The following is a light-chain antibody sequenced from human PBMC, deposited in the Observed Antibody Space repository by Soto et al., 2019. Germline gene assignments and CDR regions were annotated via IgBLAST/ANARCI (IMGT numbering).Light chain of an antibody. CDR1: QNVFTN. CDR3: QQYNKWHPTT. J-gene: IGKJ1*01. CDR2: GAS. V-gene: IGKV3-15*01. Sequence: EIVVTQSPATLSVSPGERVTLTCRASQNVFTNLAWYQQKPGQAPRLIIYGASTRATGIPARFSGSGSGTEFTLTISSLQSGDVAFYYCQQYNKWHPTTFGQGTKVDIK.